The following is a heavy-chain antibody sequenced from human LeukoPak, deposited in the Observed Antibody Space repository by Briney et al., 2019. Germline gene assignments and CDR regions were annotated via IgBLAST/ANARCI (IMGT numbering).Heavy chain of an antibody. CDR1: GFTFSSYA. D-gene: IGHD2-21*01. CDR3: AKDHSQSFDS. CDR2: IRYDGSDK. V-gene: IGHV3-30*02. J-gene: IGHJ4*02. Sequence: GGSLRLSCAASGFTFSSYAMSWVRQVPGKGLEWVAFIRYDGSDKYYVDSVKGRFTISRDNARSTLYLQMNSLRAEDTAVYYCAKDHSQSFDSWGQGTLVTVSS.